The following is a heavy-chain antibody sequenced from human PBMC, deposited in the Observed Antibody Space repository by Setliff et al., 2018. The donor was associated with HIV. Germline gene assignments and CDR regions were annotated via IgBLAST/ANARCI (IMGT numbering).Heavy chain of an antibody. Sequence: ASVKVSCKASGYTFTRYFMHCVRQAPGQGLEWLGMINPSGGSTWYAQKFQGRVTMTGDTSTNTLYMELSSLRSEDTAVYYCARRWEGGMDYWGQGTLVTVSS. CDR2: INPSGGST. CDR1: GYTFTRYF. CDR3: ARRWEGGMDY. J-gene: IGHJ4*02. V-gene: IGHV1-46*01. D-gene: IGHD1-26*01.